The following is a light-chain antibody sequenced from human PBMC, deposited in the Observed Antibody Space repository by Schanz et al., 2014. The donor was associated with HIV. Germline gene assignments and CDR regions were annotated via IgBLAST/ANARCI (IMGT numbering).Light chain of an antibody. Sequence: QSVLTQPPSVSAAPGQRVTISCSGSAFNVGQNYVSWYQQLPGTAPKLLIYGTHDRLSEIPDRFFGSKTGTSATLAIVGLQTGDEADYYCTTWDSTLSAVVFGGGTKLTVL. CDR2: GTH. CDR1: AFNVGQNY. CDR3: TTWDSTLSAVV. J-gene: IGLJ2*01. V-gene: IGLV1-51*01.